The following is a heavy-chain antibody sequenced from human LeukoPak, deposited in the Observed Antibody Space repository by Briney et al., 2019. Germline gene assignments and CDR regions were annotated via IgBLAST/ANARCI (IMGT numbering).Heavy chain of an antibody. J-gene: IGHJ4*02. CDR2: ISGTGGTI. Sequence: PGGSLRLSCAASGFTFSSSEMNWVRQGPGKGLEWISYISGTGGTIYYADSVKGRFTISRDNAKNSLYLEMNSLRAEDTAVYYCARGGTFGVDRNDYWGQGTLVTASS. CDR3: ARGGTFGVDRNDY. CDR1: GFTFSSSE. V-gene: IGHV3-48*03. D-gene: IGHD3-3*01.